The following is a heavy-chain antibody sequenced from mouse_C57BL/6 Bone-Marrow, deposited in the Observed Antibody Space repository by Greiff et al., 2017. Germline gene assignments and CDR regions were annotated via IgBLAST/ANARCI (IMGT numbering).Heavy chain of an antibody. CDR3: ASSIYYYGSSRWYFDV. D-gene: IGHD1-1*01. Sequence: QVQLQQPGAELVKPGASVKLSCKASGYTFTSYWMHWVKQRPGQGLEWIGMIHPNSGSTNYNEKFKGKATLTVDKSSSTAYMQLSSLTSEDSAVYYGASSIYYYGSSRWYFDVWGTGTTVTVSS. V-gene: IGHV1-64*01. CDR1: GYTFTSYW. J-gene: IGHJ1*03. CDR2: IHPNSGST.